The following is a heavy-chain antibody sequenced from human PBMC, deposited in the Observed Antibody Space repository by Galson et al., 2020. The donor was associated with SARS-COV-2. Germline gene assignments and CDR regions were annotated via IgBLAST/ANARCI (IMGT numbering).Heavy chain of an antibody. CDR3: ARRTYYGSGSTYWFDP. CDR1: GGSISSSSHY. V-gene: IGHV4-39*01. D-gene: IGHD3-10*01. J-gene: IGHJ5*02. CDR2: IYYSGST. Sequence: SETLSLTCTVSGGSISSSSHYWGWIRQPPGKGLECVGFIYYSGSTFYNPSLKRRATISVDTSKNQFSLKLSSVTAADTAIYYCARRTYYGSGSTYWFDPWGQGTLVTVSS.